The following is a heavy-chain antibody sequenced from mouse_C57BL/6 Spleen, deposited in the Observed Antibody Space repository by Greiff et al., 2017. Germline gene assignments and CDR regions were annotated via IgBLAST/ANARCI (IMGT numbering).Heavy chain of an antibody. CDR2: IYPRDGST. V-gene: IGHV1-85*01. D-gene: IGHD2-3*01. CDR1: GYTFTSYD. CDR3: ARGDGYYRGYFDV. J-gene: IGHJ1*03. Sequence: QVQLQQSGPELVKPGASVQLSCKASGYTFTSYDINWVKQRPGQGLEWIGWIYPRDGSTKYNEKLKGKATLTVDTSSSTAYMELHSLTSEDSAVYFCARGDGYYRGYFDVWGTGTTVTVSS.